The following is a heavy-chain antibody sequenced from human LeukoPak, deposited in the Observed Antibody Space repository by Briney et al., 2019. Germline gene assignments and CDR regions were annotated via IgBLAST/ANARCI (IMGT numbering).Heavy chain of an antibody. Sequence: PGGSLRLSCAASGFTFSRYSMNWVRQAPGKGPEWVSAISGSGGTTYYADSVKGRFTISKDNSKNTLYLQMNSLRAEDTAVYYCAKDLASHYYGSGGYSFYYMDVWGKGTTVTVSS. CDR3: AKDLASHYYGSGGYSFYYMDV. CDR1: GFTFSRYS. J-gene: IGHJ6*03. D-gene: IGHD3-10*01. V-gene: IGHV3-23*01. CDR2: ISGSGGTT.